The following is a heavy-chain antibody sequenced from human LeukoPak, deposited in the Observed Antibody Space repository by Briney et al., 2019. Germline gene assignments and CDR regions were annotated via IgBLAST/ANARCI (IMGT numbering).Heavy chain of an antibody. V-gene: IGHV4-34*01. D-gene: IGHD5-18*01. CDR2: INHSGST. CDR3: ARGGYSHDTFWGLGPYYFDY. CDR1: GGSFSGYY. Sequence: PSETLSLTCAVYGGSFSGYYWSWIRQPPGKGLEWIGEINHSGSTNYNPSLKSRVTISVDTSKNQFSLKLSSVTAADTAVYYCARGGYSHDTFWGLGPYYFDYWGQGTLVTVSS. J-gene: IGHJ4*02.